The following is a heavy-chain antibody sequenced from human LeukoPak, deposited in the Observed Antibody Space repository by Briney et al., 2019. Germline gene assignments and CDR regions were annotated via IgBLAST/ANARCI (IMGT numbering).Heavy chain of an antibody. CDR1: GFTFSSYG. Sequence: PRGSLRLSCAASGFTFSSYGMLWVRQAPGKGLEWVSYISSSGSTIYYADSVKGRFTISRDNAKNSLYLQMNSLRAEDTAVYYCARDPITIFGVVKGGEWGQGTLVTVSS. J-gene: IGHJ4*02. CDR2: ISSSGSTI. V-gene: IGHV3-48*04. CDR3: ARDPITIFGVVKGGE. D-gene: IGHD3-3*01.